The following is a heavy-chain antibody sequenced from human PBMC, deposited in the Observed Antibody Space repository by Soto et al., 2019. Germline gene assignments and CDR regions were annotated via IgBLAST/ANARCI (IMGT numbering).Heavy chain of an antibody. Sequence: SETLSLTCTVSGGSISSGDYYWSWIRQPPGKGLEWIGYIYYSGSTYYNPSLKSRVTISVDTSKNQFSLKLSSVTAADTAVYYCARAVTTFWYFDYWGQGTLVTVSS. D-gene: IGHD4-17*01. V-gene: IGHV4-30-4*01. CDR2: IYYSGST. CDR1: GGSISSGDYY. CDR3: ARAVTTFWYFDY. J-gene: IGHJ4*02.